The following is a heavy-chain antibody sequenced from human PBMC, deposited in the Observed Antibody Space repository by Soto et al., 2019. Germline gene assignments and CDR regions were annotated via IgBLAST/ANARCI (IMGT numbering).Heavy chain of an antibody. CDR2: ISYDGSNK. J-gene: IGHJ4*02. CDR1: GFTFSSYG. D-gene: IGHD2-2*01. V-gene: IGHV3-30*18. Sequence: QVQLVESGGGVVQPGRSLRLSCAASGFTFSSYGMHWVRQATGKGLEWVAVISYDGSNKYYADSVKCRFTISRDNSKNTLYLQMNSLRAEDTAVYYCAKLLFTVQGLCRRGVGLLYFGYWGQGTLVTVAS. CDR3: AKLLFTVQGLCRRGVGLLYFGY.